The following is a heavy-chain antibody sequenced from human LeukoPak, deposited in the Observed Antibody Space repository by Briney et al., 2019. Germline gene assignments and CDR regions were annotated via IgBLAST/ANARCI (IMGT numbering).Heavy chain of an antibody. D-gene: IGHD6-19*01. Sequence: SETLSLTCTVSGGSISSYYWSWIRQPPGKGLEWIGYIYYSGSTNHNPSLKSRVTISVDTSKNQFSLKLSSVTAADTAVYYCARDYYSSGWYYFDYWGQGTLVTVSS. CDR3: ARDYYSSGWYYFDY. J-gene: IGHJ4*02. V-gene: IGHV4-59*12. CDR2: IYYSGST. CDR1: GGSISSYY.